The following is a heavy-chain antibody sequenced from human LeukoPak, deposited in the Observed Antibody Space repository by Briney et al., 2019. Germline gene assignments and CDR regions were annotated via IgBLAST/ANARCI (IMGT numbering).Heavy chain of an antibody. D-gene: IGHD2-21*01. CDR2: ISAYNGNT. CDR3: ARGSPHSGYDEEVCGGDCSYFDY. Sequence: ASVKVSCKASGYTFTSYGISWVRQAPGQGLEWMGWISAYNGNTNYAQKLQGRVTMTTDTSTSTAYMELRSLRSDDTAVYYCARGSPHSGYDEEVCGGDCSYFDYWGQGTLVTVSS. V-gene: IGHV1-18*01. CDR1: GYTFTSYG. J-gene: IGHJ4*02.